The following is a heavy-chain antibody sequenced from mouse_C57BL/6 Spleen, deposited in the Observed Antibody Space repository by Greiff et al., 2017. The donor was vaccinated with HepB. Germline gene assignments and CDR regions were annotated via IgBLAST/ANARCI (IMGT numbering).Heavy chain of an antibody. CDR3: ANGSDYAYCWFAY. D-gene: IGHD2-2*01. J-gene: IGHJ3*01. CDR1: GFSFTSYG. V-gene: IGHV2-3*01. Sequence: VKLVESGPGLVAPSQSLSITCTVSGFSFTSYGVSWVRQPPGKGLEWLGVIWGDGSTNYHSALISRLCISKDNSKSQVFLKLNRLPTDYTATYYCANGSDYAYCWFAYWGQGTLVTVSA. CDR2: IWGDGST.